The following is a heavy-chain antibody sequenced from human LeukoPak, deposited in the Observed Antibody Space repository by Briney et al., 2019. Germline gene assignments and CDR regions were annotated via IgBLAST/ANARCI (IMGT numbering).Heavy chain of an antibody. Sequence: ASVKVSCKASGYTFTSYGISWVRQAPGQGLEWMGWISAYNGNTNYAQKLQGRVTMTTDTSTSTAYMELRSLRSDDTAVYYCARAFITMVRGVIITQNAFDIWGQGTMVTVSS. CDR1: GYTFTSYG. D-gene: IGHD3-10*01. J-gene: IGHJ3*02. V-gene: IGHV1-18*01. CDR2: ISAYNGNT. CDR3: ARAFITMVRGVIITQNAFDI.